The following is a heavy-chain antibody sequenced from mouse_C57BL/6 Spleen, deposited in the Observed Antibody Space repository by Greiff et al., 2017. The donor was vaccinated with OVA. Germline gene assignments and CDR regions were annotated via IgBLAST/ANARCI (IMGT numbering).Heavy chain of an antibody. J-gene: IGHJ4*01. D-gene: IGHD1-1*01. CDR2: IYPRSGNP. CDR3: ARVFYGSSYYAMDY. V-gene: IGHV1-81*01. Sequence: VQLQQSGAELARPGASVTLSCTASGYTFTSYGISWVKQRTGQGLEWIGEIYPRSGNPYYNEKFKGKATLTADKSSSKAYMELRSLTSEDSAVYFCARVFYGSSYYAMDYWGQGTSVTVSS. CDR1: GYTFTSYG.